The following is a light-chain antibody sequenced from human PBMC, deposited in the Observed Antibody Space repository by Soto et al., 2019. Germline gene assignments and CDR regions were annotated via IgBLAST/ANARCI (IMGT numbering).Light chain of an antibody. Sequence: DIQLTQSPSFLSASVGDRVTITCRASQGINSHLAWYQQMPGKVPNLLIYDASTLQSGVPSRFSGSGSGTEFPLPINRLEAEGFAGYYRQKLNSHPFSFGGGTKVEIK. CDR3: QKLNSHPFS. CDR1: QGINSH. CDR2: DAS. J-gene: IGKJ4*01. V-gene: IGKV1-9*01.